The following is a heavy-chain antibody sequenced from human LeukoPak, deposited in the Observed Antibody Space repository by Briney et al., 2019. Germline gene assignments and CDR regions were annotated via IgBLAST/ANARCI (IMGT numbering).Heavy chain of an antibody. CDR2: IYYSGST. Sequence: SETLSLTCTVSGGSISSSSYYWGWIRQPPGKGLEWIGSIYYSGSTYYNPSLKSRVTISVDTSKNQFSLKLSSVTAADTAVYYCARDPGAFDIWGQGTMVTVSS. CDR3: ARDPGAFDI. CDR1: GGSISSSSYY. V-gene: IGHV4-39*07. J-gene: IGHJ3*02.